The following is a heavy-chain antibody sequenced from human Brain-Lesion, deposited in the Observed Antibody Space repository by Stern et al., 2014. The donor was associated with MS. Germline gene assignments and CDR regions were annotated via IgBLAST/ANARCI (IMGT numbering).Heavy chain of an antibody. CDR1: GGTFGTYP. CDR3: AKDGPALVTNWFDP. CDR2: IIPIFGSP. J-gene: IGHJ5*02. V-gene: IGHV1-69*06. Sequence: VQLVESAPEVKKPGSSGQVSCKASGGTFGTYPITWVLQAPGQGLEWKGRIIPIFGSPNYAHKFQGRVTITADRSTTTVYMKLSSLKSDDAAVYYCAKDGPALVTNWFDPWGRGTLVTVSS. D-gene: IGHD5-18*01.